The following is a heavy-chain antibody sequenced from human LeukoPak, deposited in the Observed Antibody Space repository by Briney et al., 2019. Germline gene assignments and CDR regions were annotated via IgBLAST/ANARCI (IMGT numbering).Heavy chain of an antibody. CDR1: GGSISSYY. CDR3: ARGGHYDSTHFDYYHVMDV. D-gene: IGHD4-17*01. CDR2: IYSSGST. V-gene: IGHV4-4*07. J-gene: IGHJ6*04. Sequence: SETLSLTCTVSGGSISSYYWSWIRQPAGKGLEWIGRIYSSGSTNYISSLKSRVTISIDTSKNQFSLELTSVTAADTAVYYCARGGHYDSTHFDYYHVMDVWGKGTTVSVSS.